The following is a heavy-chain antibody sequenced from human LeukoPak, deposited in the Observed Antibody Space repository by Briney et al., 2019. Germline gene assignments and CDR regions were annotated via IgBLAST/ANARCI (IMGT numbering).Heavy chain of an antibody. V-gene: IGHV4-59*01. CDR2: IYYSGST. J-gene: IGHJ4*02. D-gene: IGHD3-10*01. Sequence: PSETLSLTCTVSGGSISSYYWSWIRQPPGEGLEWIGYIYYSGSTNYNPSLKSRVTISVDTSKNQFSLKLNSVTAADTAVYYCARAPGSGSPFDYLGQGTLVTVSS. CDR3: ARAPGSGSPFDY. CDR1: GGSISSYY.